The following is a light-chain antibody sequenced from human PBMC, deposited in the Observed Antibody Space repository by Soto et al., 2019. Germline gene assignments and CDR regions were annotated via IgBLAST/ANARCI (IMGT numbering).Light chain of an antibody. CDR1: KGISNY. Sequence: DIQMTQSPSSVSASVGDRVTITCRASKGISNYLAWYQQKPGKVPKLLIYAASTLQSGIPSRFSGSGSGTDFTLTISSLQPEDVATYYCQQLNSYPFTFGGGTKVDI. CDR3: QQLNSYPFT. CDR2: AAS. V-gene: IGKV1-27*01. J-gene: IGKJ4*01.